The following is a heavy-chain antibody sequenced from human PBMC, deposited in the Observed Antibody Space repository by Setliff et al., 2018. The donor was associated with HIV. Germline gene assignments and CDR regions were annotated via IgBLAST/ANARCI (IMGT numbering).Heavy chain of an antibody. CDR2: MYYSGST. Sequence: PSETLSLTCAVSGGSISSFNWWSWVRQSPGKGLGWIGEMYYSGSTDYNPSLKSRVTISVDKSKNQFTLKLSSVTAADTAVYYCVKGWRYNGSYWRFDSWGQGTLVTVSS. V-gene: IGHV4-4*02. D-gene: IGHD1-26*01. CDR1: GGSISSFNW. CDR3: VKGWRYNGSYWRFDS. J-gene: IGHJ4*02.